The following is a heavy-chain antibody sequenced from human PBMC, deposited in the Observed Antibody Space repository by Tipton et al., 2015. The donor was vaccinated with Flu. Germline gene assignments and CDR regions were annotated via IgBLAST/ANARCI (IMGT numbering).Heavy chain of an antibody. J-gene: IGHJ4*02. D-gene: IGHD1-26*01. CDR1: DGSVSSFH. CDR2: ISDSGT. V-gene: IGHV4-59*02. Sequence: TLSLTCTVSDGSVSSFHWSWIRQSPGMGLEWIGYISDSGTIYNPTLKGRVTISVGTSKTQFTLKLTTVTAADTARYYCAREAGGRSDPYFDFWGQGILVTVSS. CDR3: AREAGGRSDPYFDF.